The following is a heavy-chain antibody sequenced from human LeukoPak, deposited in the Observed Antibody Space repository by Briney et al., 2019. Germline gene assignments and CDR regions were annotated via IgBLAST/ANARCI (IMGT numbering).Heavy chain of an antibody. J-gene: IGHJ4*02. V-gene: IGHV3-30*04. CDR1: GFTFSSYA. CDR3: ARSSNTPMDFDY. CDR2: ISFDGSNR. D-gene: IGHD5-18*01. Sequence: PGGSLRLSCAASGFTFSSYAMHWVRQAPGKGLEWVAVISFDGSNRYYTDSVKGRFTISRDNSKNTVYLQMNSLRAEDTAVYYCARSSNTPMDFDYWGQGTLVTVSS.